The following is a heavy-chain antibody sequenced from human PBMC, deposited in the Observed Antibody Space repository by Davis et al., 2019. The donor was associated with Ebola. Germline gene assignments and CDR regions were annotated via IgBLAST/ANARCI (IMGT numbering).Heavy chain of an antibody. V-gene: IGHV3-30*04. Sequence: GESLKISCAASGFTFSSYAMHWVRQAPGKGLEWVAVISYDGSNKYYADSVKGRFTISRDNSKNTLYLQMNSLRAEDTAVYYCARAAGEYYDILYYYYGMDVWGQGTTVTVSS. J-gene: IGHJ6*02. CDR3: ARAAGEYYDILYYYYGMDV. CDR1: GFTFSSYA. D-gene: IGHD3-9*01. CDR2: ISYDGSNK.